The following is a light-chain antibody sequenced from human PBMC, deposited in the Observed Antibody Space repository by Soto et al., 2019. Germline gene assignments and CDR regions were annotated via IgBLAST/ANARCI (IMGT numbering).Light chain of an antibody. Sequence: DIQMTQSPSTLSASVGDRVTITCRASQSISSWLAWYQQIPGKAPKLLIYKASSLESGVPLRFSGSGSGTEFTLTISSLQPDDFATYYGQQYNSYPLTFGGGTKVEIK. J-gene: IGKJ4*01. CDR1: QSISSW. V-gene: IGKV1-5*03. CDR3: QQYNSYPLT. CDR2: KAS.